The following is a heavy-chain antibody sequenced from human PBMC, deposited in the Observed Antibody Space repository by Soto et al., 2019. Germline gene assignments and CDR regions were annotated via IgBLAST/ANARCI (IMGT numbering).Heavy chain of an antibody. D-gene: IGHD3-10*01. Sequence: SETLSLTCTVSGGSISSGDYYWSWIRQPPGKGLEWIGYIYYSGSTYYNPSLKSRVTISAGTSKNQFSLKLSSVTAADTAVYYCARIVASGSYLIGLDYWGQGTLVTVSS. CDR3: ARIVASGSYLIGLDY. V-gene: IGHV4-30-4*01. CDR1: GGSISSGDYY. J-gene: IGHJ4*02. CDR2: IYYSGST.